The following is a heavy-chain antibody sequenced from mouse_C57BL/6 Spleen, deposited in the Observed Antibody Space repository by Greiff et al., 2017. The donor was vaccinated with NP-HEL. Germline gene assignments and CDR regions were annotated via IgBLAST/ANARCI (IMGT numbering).Heavy chain of an antibody. CDR1: GFTFSDYY. V-gene: IGHV5-12*01. J-gene: IGHJ2*01. D-gene: IGHD1-1*01. CDR3: ARRGLRYSYYFDY. Sequence: EVMLVESGGGLVQPGGSLKLSCAASGFTFSDYYMYWVRQTPEKRLEWVAYISNGGGSTYYPDTVKGRFTISRDNAKNTLYLQMSRLKSEDTAMYYCARRGLRYSYYFDYWGQGTTLTVSS. CDR2: ISNGGGST.